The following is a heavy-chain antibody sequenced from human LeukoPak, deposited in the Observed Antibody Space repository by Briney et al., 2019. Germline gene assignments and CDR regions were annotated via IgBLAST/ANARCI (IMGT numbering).Heavy chain of an antibody. CDR1: GIIFSNYA. D-gene: IGHD3-9*01. V-gene: IGHV3-23*01. CDR2: IGKSGDET. J-gene: IGHJ4*02. Sequence: GGSLRLSCAASGIIFSNYAMSWVRQAPGKGLEWVSSIGKSGDETYYTDSVKGRFTISRDNSKNTVFLQMSSLRVEDTAVYYCAIFPGYWGQGTLVTVAS. CDR3: AIFPGY.